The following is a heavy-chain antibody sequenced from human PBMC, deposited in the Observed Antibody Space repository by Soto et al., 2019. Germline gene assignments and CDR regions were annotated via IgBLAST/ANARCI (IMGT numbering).Heavy chain of an antibody. Sequence: QITLKESGPTLVKPTQTLTLTCTFSGFALSTSGVGVGWTRQTPGKALEWLALLYGDDNKRYSPSLKTRLTITKGTSKIQVGLTMTNVDPVDTATYYCTHRRGYGETDYWGQGTLVTVSS. CDR3: THRRGYGETDY. J-gene: IGHJ4*02. CDR1: GFALSTSGVG. CDR2: LYGDDNK. D-gene: IGHD4-17*01. V-gene: IGHV2-5*02.